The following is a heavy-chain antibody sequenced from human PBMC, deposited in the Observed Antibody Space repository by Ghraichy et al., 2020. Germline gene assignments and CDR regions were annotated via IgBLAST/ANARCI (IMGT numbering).Heavy chain of an antibody. D-gene: IGHD2-15*01. V-gene: IGHV3-21*01. Sequence: GGSLRLSCAASGSTFSSYSMNWVRQAPGKGLEWVSSISSSSSYIYYADSVKGRFTISRDNAKNSLYLQMNSLRAEDTAVYYCARGKGVVFDYWGQGTLVTVSS. CDR3: ARGKGVVFDY. CDR1: GSTFSSYS. J-gene: IGHJ4*02. CDR2: ISSSSSYI.